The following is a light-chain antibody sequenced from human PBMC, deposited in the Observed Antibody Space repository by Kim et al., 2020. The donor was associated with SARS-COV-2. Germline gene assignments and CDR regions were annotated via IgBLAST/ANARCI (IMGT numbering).Light chain of an antibody. CDR2: RNN. CDR3: AAWDDSLSGGV. V-gene: IGLV1-47*01. CDR1: SSNIGSNY. J-gene: IGLJ2*01. Sequence: GQRVTISCSGSSSNIGSNYVYWYQQFPGTAPKLLIYRNNQRTSGVPDRFSGSKSGTSASLAISGLRSEDEADYYCAAWDDSLSGGVFGGGTQLTVL.